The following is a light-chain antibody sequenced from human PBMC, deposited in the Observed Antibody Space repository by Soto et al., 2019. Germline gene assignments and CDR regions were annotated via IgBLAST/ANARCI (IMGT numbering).Light chain of an antibody. Sequence: SYELTQPPSVSVAPGQTARIDCGGNNIGSKSVHWYQQKPGQAPVLVVYGDSDRPSGIPERFSGSNSGSTATLPISRVEAGEEADYYCQVGQVFGEGTQLTVL. CDR1: NIGSKS. CDR3: QVGQV. V-gene: IGLV3-21*02. CDR2: GDS. J-gene: IGLJ2*01.